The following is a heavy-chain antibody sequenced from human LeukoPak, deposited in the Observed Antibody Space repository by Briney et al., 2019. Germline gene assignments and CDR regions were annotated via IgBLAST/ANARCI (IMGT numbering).Heavy chain of an antibody. CDR3: AIGIQLPD. V-gene: IGHV4-61*02. Sequence: SQTLSLTCTVSGGSISSGSYYWSWIRQPAGKGLEWIGRIHTSGSTNYNPSLKSRVTISVDTSKNQFSLKLSSVTAADTAVYYCAIGIQLPDWGQGTLVTVSS. D-gene: IGHD1-1*01. J-gene: IGHJ4*02. CDR2: IHTSGST. CDR1: GGSISSGSYY.